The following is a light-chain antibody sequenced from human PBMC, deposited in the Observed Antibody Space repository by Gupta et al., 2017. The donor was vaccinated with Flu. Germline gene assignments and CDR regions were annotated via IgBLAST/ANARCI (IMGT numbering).Light chain of an antibody. CDR1: HDIGKS. CDR3: QHAHHLPNT. CDR2: DAS. Sequence: DIQMTQSPSSLPASEGDRVTFTCQASHDIGKSLNWYQQKPGKAPNLLIYDASNLESGVSSRFSGSGSGTHFSFTISRLQYDDFATYYCQHAHHLPNTFGQGTKVDIK. J-gene: IGKJ2*01. V-gene: IGKV1-33*01.